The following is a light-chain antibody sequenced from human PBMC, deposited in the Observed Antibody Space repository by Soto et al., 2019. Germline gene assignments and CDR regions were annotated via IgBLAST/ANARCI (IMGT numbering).Light chain of an antibody. CDR2: GAS. CDR1: QSVSSN. Sequence: EMGMAXSPATLSXSXVXVAXXXFRASQSVSSNLAWYQQKPGQAPRLLIYGASTRATGIPARFSGSGSGTEFTLTISSLQSEDFAVYYCQQYNDYSWTFGQGTKVDIK. V-gene: IGKV3-15*01. J-gene: IGKJ1*01. CDR3: QQYNDYSWT.